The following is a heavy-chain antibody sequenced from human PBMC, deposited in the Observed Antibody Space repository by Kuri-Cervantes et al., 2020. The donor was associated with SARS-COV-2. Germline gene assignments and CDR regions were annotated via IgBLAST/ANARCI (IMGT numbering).Heavy chain of an antibody. D-gene: IGHD1-26*01. V-gene: IGHV2-70*16. CDR1: GGSVSSGSYY. CDR2: IDWDDDK. Sequence: TLSLTCTVSGGSVSSGSYYWSWIRQPPGKALEWLARIDWDDDKFYSTSLKTRLTISKDTSKNQVVLTMTNMDPVDTATYYCARGAWGTTGHFDYWGQGTLVTVSS. J-gene: IGHJ4*02. CDR3: ARGAWGTTGHFDY.